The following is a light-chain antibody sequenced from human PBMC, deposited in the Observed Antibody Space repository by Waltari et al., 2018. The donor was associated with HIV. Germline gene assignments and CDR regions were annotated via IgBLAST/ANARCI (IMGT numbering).Light chain of an antibody. CDR1: SSNIGAGYD. V-gene: IGLV1-40*01. J-gene: IGLJ3*02. Sequence: QSVLTQPPSVSGAPGPRVTISCTGRSSNIGAGYDVPWYQQLPGTAPKLLIYGNSNRPSGVPDRFSGSKSGTSASLAITGLQAEDEADYYCQSYDSSLSGYWVFGGGTKLTVL. CDR3: QSYDSSLSGYWV. CDR2: GNS.